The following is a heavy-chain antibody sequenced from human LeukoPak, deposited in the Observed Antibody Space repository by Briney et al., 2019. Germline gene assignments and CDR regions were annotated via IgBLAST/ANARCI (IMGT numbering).Heavy chain of an antibody. CDR1: GFTFSSYA. Sequence: GGSLRLSCAASGFTFSSYAKNWVRQAPGKGLEWVSGISGGGGSTYYADSGKGRFTISRDNSKNTLYLQMNSLRAEDTAVYYCAKGLEWDPRGLDYWGQGTLVTVSS. D-gene: IGHD1-26*01. CDR3: AKGLEWDPRGLDY. CDR2: ISGGGGST. J-gene: IGHJ4*02. V-gene: IGHV3-23*01.